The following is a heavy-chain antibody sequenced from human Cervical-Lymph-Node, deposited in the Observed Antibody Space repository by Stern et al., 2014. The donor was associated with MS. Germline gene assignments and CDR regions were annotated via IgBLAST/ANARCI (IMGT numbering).Heavy chain of an antibody. CDR1: GYTFTMFG. J-gene: IGHJ4*02. V-gene: IGHV1-18*01. D-gene: IGHD3-22*01. Sequence: QLVQSGPEVKKPGASVGVPCKASGYTFTMFGLSWVRQAPGQGLEWMGWISPYTSNTNFAEKFQGRVTLTTDTSTDTAYMELRNLKSDDTAVYYCARVDYYESSGFFMYWGQGTLVTVSS. CDR2: ISPYTSNT. CDR3: ARVDYYESSGFFMY.